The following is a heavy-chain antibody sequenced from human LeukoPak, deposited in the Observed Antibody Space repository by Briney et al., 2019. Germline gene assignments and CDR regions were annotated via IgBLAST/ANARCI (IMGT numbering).Heavy chain of an antibody. V-gene: IGHV3-33*08. CDR3: ARDLSAAFDF. CDR2: LVYDERSD. D-gene: IGHD6-19*01. CDR1: GFTFSSYA. Sequence: PGGSLGLSCAASGFTFSSYAMSWVRQAPGKGLEWVARLVYDERSDYANSVKGRFSISRDNSKNTLFLDMSDLRVEDTAVYYCARDLSAAFDFWGQGVLVTVSS. J-gene: IGHJ4*02.